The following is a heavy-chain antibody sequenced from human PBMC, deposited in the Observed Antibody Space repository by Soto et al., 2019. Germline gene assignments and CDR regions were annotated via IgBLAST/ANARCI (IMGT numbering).Heavy chain of an antibody. V-gene: IGHV4-34*01. Sequence: SETLSLTCAVYGGSFSDYYWSWIRQPPGKGLEWIGEINHSGSTNYNPSLKSRVTISVDTSKNQFSLRLSSVTAADTAVYYCARGRNSYGYNNWFDPWGQGTLVTVSS. CDR1: GGSFSDYY. D-gene: IGHD3-16*02. J-gene: IGHJ5*02. CDR2: INHSGST. CDR3: ARGRNSYGYNNWFDP.